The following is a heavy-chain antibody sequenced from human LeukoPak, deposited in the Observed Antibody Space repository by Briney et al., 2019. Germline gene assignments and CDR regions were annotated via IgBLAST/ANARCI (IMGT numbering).Heavy chain of an antibody. V-gene: IGHV1-2*02. D-gene: IGHD2-15*01. J-gene: IGHJ4*02. CDR3: ARGSGGRSTNCQRCRFFDF. CDR1: GYTFTDYY. Sequence: ASVKVSCKASGYTFTDYYMHWVRRAPGQGLEWMGWINPNSGGTNYAQKFQGRVTMTKDTSISTVYMELTRLRSDDTAVYYCARGSGGRSTNCQRCRFFDFWGQGTLVTVSS. CDR2: INPNSGGT.